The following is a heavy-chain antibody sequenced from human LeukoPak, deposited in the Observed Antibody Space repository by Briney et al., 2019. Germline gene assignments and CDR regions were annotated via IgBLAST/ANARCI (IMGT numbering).Heavy chain of an antibody. CDR2: IYYSGST. CDR1: GDSISGFY. Sequence: WETLSLTRTVSGDSISGFYWSWIRQPPEKGPEWIAYIYYSGSTNYNPSLKSRVTILIETSKNQFSLNLRSVTAADTAVYYCARGGARGSSAFDIWGQGTMVTVSS. J-gene: IGHJ3*02. V-gene: IGHV4-59*01. CDR3: ARGGARGSSAFDI. D-gene: IGHD3-10*01.